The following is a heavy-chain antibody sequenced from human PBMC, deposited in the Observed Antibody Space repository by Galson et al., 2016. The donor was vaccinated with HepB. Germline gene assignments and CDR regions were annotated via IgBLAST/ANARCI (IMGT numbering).Heavy chain of an antibody. CDR3: AKDPQWTTSSRGAFDV. D-gene: IGHD6-6*01. Sequence: SLRLSCAASGFAFRTYGMSWVRQAPGKGLEWVSTITGRGTSTYYADSVEGRFTISRDNSKSTLYLQMNGLRAEDTAVYYCAKDPQWTTSSRGAFDVWGQGTMLTVFS. CDR1: GFAFRTYG. CDR2: ITGRGTST. J-gene: IGHJ3*01. V-gene: IGHV3-23*01.